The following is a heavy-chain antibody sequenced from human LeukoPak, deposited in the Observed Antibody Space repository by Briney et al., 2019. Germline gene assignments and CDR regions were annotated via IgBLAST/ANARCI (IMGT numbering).Heavy chain of an antibody. CDR2: ISGSGGST. J-gene: IGHJ3*01. Sequence: GGSLRLSCAASGFTFSTYGMTWVRQAPGKGLEWVSAISGSGGSTYYADSVKGRFTISRDNSKNTLYLQMNSLRAEDTAVYYCARDFLHLGGWGQGTMVTVSS. CDR3: ARDFLHLGG. V-gene: IGHV3-23*01. CDR1: GFTFSTYG. D-gene: IGHD3-16*01.